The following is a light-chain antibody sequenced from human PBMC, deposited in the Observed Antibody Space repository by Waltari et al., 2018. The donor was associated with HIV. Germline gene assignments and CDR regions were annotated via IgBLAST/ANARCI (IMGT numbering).Light chain of an antibody. CDR2: RSN. J-gene: IGLJ3*02. V-gene: IGLV1-47*01. CDR1: SSNIGSNY. Sequence: QSVLTQPPSASGTPGQRVTISCSGSSSNIGSNYVYWYQQLPGTAPKLLIYRSNQRPSGVPDRFPGSKSGTSASLAISGLRSEDEADYYCAAWDDSLSGPVFGGGTKLTVL. CDR3: AAWDDSLSGPV.